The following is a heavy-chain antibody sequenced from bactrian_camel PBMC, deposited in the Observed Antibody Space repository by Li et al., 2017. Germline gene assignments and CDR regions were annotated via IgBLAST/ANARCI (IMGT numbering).Heavy chain of an antibody. D-gene: IGHD2*01. Sequence: HVQLVESEGGSVQIGGSLRLSCAASGYTYRKYCMAVFRQAPGKEREGVAAIGNDGRTSYADSVKGRFTISRDNAKNTLYLQMNSLKPEDTAMYYCAVRLSSVCYNRAETFEYWGQGTQVTVS. V-gene: IGHV3S26*01. CDR3: AVRLSSVCYNRAETFEY. J-gene: IGHJ4*01. CDR2: IGNDGRT. CDR1: GYTYRKYC.